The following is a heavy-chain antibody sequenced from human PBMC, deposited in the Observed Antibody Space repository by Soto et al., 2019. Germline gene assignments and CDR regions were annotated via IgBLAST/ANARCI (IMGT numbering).Heavy chain of an antibody. J-gene: IGHJ6*02. V-gene: IGHV3-30*18. D-gene: IGHD3-10*01. CDR3: AKDRGTMVRGVINYYGMDV. CDR1: GFTFSSYG. CDR2: ISYDGSNK. Sequence: PGGSLRLSCAASGFTFSSYGMHWVRQAPGKGLEWVAVISYDGSNKYYADSVKGRFTISRDNSKNTLYLQMNSLRAEDTAVYYCAKDRGTMVRGVINYYGMDVWGQGTTVTVSS.